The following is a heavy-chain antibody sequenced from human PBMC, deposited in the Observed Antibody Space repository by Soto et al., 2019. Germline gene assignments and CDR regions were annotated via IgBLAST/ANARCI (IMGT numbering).Heavy chain of an antibody. Sequence: GESLKISCKGSGYSVSTYWIGWVRQMPGKGLEWMGIVYPGDSDIRYSPSFQGQVTISADRSISTTYLQWSGLKASDTAMYYCARRYCSSVSCYLDYWGQGTRVTVSS. CDR3: ARRYCSSVSCYLDY. CDR2: VYPGDSDI. D-gene: IGHD2-2*01. V-gene: IGHV5-51*01. J-gene: IGHJ4*02. CDR1: GYSVSTYW.